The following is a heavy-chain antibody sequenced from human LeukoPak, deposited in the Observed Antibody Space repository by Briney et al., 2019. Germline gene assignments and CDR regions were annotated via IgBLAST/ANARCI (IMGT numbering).Heavy chain of an antibody. CDR1: GGSISSSSYY. CDR3: ARRVDTATDYFDY. CDR2: IYYSGSS. J-gene: IGHJ4*02. V-gene: IGHV4-39*01. Sequence: PSETLSLTCTVSGGSISSSSYYWGWIRQPPGKGLEWIGSIYYSGSSYYNPSLKSRVTISVHTSKNQFSLKLSSVTAADTAVYYCARRVDTATDYFDYWGQGTLVTVSS. D-gene: IGHD5-18*01.